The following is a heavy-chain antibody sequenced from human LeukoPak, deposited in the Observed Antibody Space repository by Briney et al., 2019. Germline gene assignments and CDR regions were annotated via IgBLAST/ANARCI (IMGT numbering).Heavy chain of an antibody. Sequence: ASVKVSCKASGYTFTGYYMHWVRQAPGQGLEWMGWINPNSGGTNYAQKFQGRVTMTRDTSISTAYMELSRLRSDDTAVYYCARLVAGGYYGSGRPFDYWGQGTLVTVSS. D-gene: IGHD3-10*01. CDR2: INPNSGGT. V-gene: IGHV1-2*02. J-gene: IGHJ4*02. CDR3: ARLVAGGYYGSGRPFDY. CDR1: GYTFTGYY.